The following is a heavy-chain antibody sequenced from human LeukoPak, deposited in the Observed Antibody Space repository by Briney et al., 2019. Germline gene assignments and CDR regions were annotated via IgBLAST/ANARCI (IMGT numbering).Heavy chain of an antibody. CDR1: GYTFTSYD. D-gene: IGHD2-2*02. CDR2: MNPNSGNT. J-gene: IGHJ6*02. V-gene: IGHV1-8*01. CDR3: ARFLYQLLYYYGMDV. Sequence: GASVKVSCKASGYTFTSYDINWVRQATGQGLEWMGWMNPNSGNTGYAQKFQGRVTKTRNTTISTAYMELSSLRSEDTTVYYCARFLYQLLYYYGMDVWGQGTTVTVSS.